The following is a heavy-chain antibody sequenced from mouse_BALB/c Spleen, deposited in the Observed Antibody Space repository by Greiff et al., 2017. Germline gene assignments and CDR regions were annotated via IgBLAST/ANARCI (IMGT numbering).Heavy chain of an antibody. CDR3: ARYYDYYY. Sequence: VQLQESGAELARPGASVKMSCKASGYTFTSYTMYWVKQRPGQGLEWIGYINPSSGYTNYNQKFKDKATLTADKSSSTAYMRLSSLTSEDSAVYYCARYYDYYYWGQGTTLTVSS. D-gene: IGHD2-4*01. J-gene: IGHJ2*01. CDR2: INPSSGYT. CDR1: GYTFTSYT. V-gene: IGHV1-4*01.